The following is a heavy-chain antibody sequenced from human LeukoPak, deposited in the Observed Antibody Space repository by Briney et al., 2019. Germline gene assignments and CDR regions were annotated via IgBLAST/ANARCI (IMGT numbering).Heavy chain of an antibody. V-gene: IGHV3-30*18. Sequence: GRSLRLSCAASGFTFSSYGMHWVRQAPGKGLEWVAVISYDGSNKYYADSVKGRFTISRDNSKNTLYLQMNSLRAEDTAVYYCAKDTRRPYYDSSGYVPAFDIWGQGTMVTVSS. CDR1: GFTFSSYG. CDR3: AKDTRRPYYDSSGYVPAFDI. J-gene: IGHJ3*02. CDR2: ISYDGSNK. D-gene: IGHD3-22*01.